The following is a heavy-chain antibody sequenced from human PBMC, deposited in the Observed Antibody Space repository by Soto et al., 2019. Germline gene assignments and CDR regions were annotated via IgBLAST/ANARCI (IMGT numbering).Heavy chain of an antibody. CDR2: LSGSGGST. CDR1: GLTLNTYA. J-gene: IGHJ4*02. V-gene: IGHV3-23*01. CDR3: AQVGGPRLSDY. D-gene: IGHD3-16*01. Sequence: VQLLEAGGGLVQPGGSLRLSCAASGLTLNTYAMNWVRQAPGKGLEWVAALSGSGGSTYYADSVKGRFTISRDTSKNTLYLQMSSLGVEDTATYYCAQVGGPRLSDYCGQGTLVTVSS.